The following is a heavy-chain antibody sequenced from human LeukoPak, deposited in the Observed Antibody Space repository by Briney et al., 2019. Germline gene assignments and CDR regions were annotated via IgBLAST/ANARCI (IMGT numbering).Heavy chain of an antibody. CDR2: IIPIFGTA. J-gene: IGHJ6*03. CDR3: ARGGYGSYYMDV. Sequence: ASVKVSFKSSAGTFTIYAISWVRQPPGQGLEWMGGIIPIFGTANYAQKFQGRVPITTAESTTTAYMELSSLRSEDTAVYYCARGGYGSYYMDVWGKGTTVTVSS. CDR1: AGTFTIYA. V-gene: IGHV1-69*05. D-gene: IGHD5-12*01.